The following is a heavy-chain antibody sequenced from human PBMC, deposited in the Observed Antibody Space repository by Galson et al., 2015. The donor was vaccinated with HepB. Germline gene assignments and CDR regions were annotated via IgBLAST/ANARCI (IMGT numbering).Heavy chain of an antibody. J-gene: IGHJ4*02. Sequence: SVKVSCKASGYTFTSYGISWVRQAPGQGLEWMGWISAYNGNTNYAQKLQGRVTMTTDTSTSTAYMELRSLRSDDTAVYYCARDWAFLYYYGSGSYYNPPSQGDYWGQGTLVTVSS. CDR2: ISAYNGNT. D-gene: IGHD3-10*01. V-gene: IGHV1-18*04. CDR3: ARDWAFLYYYGSGSYYNPPSQGDY. CDR1: GYTFTSYG.